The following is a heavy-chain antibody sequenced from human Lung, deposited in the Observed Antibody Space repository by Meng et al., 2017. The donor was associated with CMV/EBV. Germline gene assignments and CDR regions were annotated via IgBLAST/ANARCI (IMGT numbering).Heavy chain of an antibody. CDR2: ISAHNGNT. CDR3: ARVARGGYGNWFDP. J-gene: IGHJ5*02. Sequence: SGYTFNSDGISWVRQAPGQGLEWRGWISAHNGNTNYAQKLQGRVTMTTDTSTSTAYMELRSLRSDDTAVYYCARVARGGYGNWFDPWGQGTLVTVSS. V-gene: IGHV1-18*01. CDR1: GYTFNSDG. D-gene: IGHD2-15*01.